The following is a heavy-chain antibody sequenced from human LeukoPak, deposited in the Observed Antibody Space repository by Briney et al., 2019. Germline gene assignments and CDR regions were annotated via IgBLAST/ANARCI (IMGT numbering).Heavy chain of an antibody. CDR2: ISAYNGNT. V-gene: IGHV1-18*01. J-gene: IGHJ5*02. D-gene: IGHD3-22*01. Sequence: ASVKVSCKASGYTFTSYGISWVRQAPGQGLEWMGWISAYNGNTNYAQKLQGRVTMTTDTSTSTAYMELSSLRSEDTAVFYCTTYDSSGYYFHNWFDPWGHGTLLTVSS. CDR1: GYTFTSYG. CDR3: TTYDSSGYYFHNWFDP.